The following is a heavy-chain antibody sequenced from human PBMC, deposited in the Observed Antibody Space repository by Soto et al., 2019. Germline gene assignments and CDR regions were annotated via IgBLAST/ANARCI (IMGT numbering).Heavy chain of an antibody. Sequence: PSETLSLTCSVSGGSISSYYWSLIRQPPGKGPEWIGNIDDSGSTNYNPSLKSRVAISVDTSKNQFSLKLNSVTAADTAVYYCARSGGRYFSFDYWGQGTRVTVSS. CDR2: IDDSGST. D-gene: IGHD1-26*01. V-gene: IGHV4-59*08. J-gene: IGHJ4*02. CDR1: GGSISSYY. CDR3: ARSGGRYFSFDY.